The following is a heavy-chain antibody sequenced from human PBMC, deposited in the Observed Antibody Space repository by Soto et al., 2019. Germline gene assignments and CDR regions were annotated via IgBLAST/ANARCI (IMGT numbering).Heavy chain of an antibody. V-gene: IGHV3-23*01. CDR3: AKGRGGSGSLTPRVDF. CDR1: GFTFNNYA. J-gene: IGHJ4*02. CDR2: ISGGGDTT. Sequence: EVQLLDSGGGLVQPGGSLRLSCAASGFTFNNYAMTWVRRAPGKGLEWVSAISGGGDTTSYADSVKGRFTVSRDGSKNTLYLQMSSLRAEDTALYYCAKGRGGSGSLTPRVDFWGQGTLVTVSS. D-gene: IGHD3-10*01.